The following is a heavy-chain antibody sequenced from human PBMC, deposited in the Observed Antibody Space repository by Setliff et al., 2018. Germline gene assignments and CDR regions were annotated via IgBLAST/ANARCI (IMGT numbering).Heavy chain of an antibody. Sequence: ASVKVSCKASGYTFTSHYMHWVRQAPGLGLEWMGTINPSSGRTSYAQKFQGRVTMTRDTSTSTVYMDMSSLRSEDTAVYYCARNYYGSGSYYLKVVYYYYGMDVWGQGTTVTVSS. V-gene: IGHV1-46*01. CDR3: ARNYYGSGSYYLKVVYYYYGMDV. D-gene: IGHD3-10*01. CDR2: INPSSGRT. J-gene: IGHJ6*02. CDR1: GYTFTSHY.